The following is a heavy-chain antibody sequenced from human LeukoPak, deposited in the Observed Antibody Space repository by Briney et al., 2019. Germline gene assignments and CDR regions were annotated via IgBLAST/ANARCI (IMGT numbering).Heavy chain of an antibody. D-gene: IGHD3-3*01. CDR3: ARWGSGYNLFDY. CDR1: GFIFEDYG. V-gene: IGHV3-20*04. CDR2: INWNGGST. Sequence: GGSLRLSCAPSGFIFEDYGMHWVRQAPGKGLEWVSGINWNGGSTGYADSVKGRFTISRDNAKNSLYLQMNSLRPEDTALYYCARWGSGYNLFDYWGQGILVTVSS. J-gene: IGHJ4*02.